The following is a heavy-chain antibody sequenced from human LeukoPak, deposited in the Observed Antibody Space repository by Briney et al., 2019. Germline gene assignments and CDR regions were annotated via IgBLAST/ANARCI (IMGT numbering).Heavy chain of an antibody. D-gene: IGHD3-10*01. Sequence: ASVKVSCKASGYTFTGYYMHWVRQAPGQGLEWMGWINPNSGGTNYAQKFQGRVTMTEDTSTDTAYMELSSLRSEDTAVYYCATAFLVRGVIGFDYWGQGTLVTVSS. J-gene: IGHJ4*02. CDR3: ATAFLVRGVIGFDY. CDR1: GYTFTGYY. V-gene: IGHV1-2*02. CDR2: INPNSGGT.